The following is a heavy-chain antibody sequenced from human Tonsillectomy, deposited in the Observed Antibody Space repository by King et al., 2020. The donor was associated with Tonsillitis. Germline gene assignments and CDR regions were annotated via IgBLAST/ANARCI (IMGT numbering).Heavy chain of an antibody. V-gene: IGHV3-48*01. CDR3: ARSAYCGGDCYPNWFDP. Sequence: QLVQSGGGLVQPGGSLRLSCAASGFTFNSYSMNWVRQAPGKGLEWVSYISSSGSTISYADSLKARFTISRDNAKNSLYLQMNSLRAEDSAVYYCARSAYCGGDCYPNWFDPWGQGTLVIVSS. CDR1: GFTFNSYS. J-gene: IGHJ5*02. CDR2: ISSSGSTI. D-gene: IGHD2-21*02.